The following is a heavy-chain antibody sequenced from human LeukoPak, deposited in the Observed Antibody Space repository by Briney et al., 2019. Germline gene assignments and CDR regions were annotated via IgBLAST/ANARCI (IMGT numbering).Heavy chain of an antibody. CDR1: GYTFTSYG. D-gene: IGHD3-22*01. CDR2: ISAYNGNT. V-gene: IGHV1-18*01. J-gene: IGHJ5*02. Sequence: ASVKVSCKASGYTFTSYGISWVRQAPGQGLEWMGWISAYNGNTNYAQKLQGRVTMTTDTSMSTAYMELRSLRSDDTAVYYCARDGGYYDSSGYYWVNWFDPWGQGTLVTVSS. CDR3: ARDGGYYDSSGYYWVNWFDP.